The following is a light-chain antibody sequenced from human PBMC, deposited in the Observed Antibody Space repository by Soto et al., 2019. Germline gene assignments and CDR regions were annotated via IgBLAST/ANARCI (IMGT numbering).Light chain of an antibody. CDR1: QSVTTF. V-gene: IGKV3-11*01. Sequence: EIVLTQSPVTLSLSPGERATLSCRASQSVTTFLAWYQQKPGQAPRLLIYDVSKSATVIPARFSSSGCGTDCTLIISSLKTEDSTVYYCQQRINRPLTFGGGTKVEIK. CDR3: QQRINRPLT. CDR2: DVS. J-gene: IGKJ4*01.